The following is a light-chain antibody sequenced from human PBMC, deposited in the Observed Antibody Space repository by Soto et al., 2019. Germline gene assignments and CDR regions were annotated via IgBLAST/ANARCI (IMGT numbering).Light chain of an antibody. V-gene: IGLV2-23*01. CDR2: EGS. Sequence: QSVLTQPASVSGSPGQSITISCTGTSSDVGSYNLVSWYQQHPGKAPKLMIYEGSKRPSGVSNRFSGSKSGNTASLTISGVQAEDEADYYCCSYAGSSTYVVFGGGPKVTVL. CDR3: CSYAGSSTYVV. CDR1: SSDVGSYNL. J-gene: IGLJ2*01.